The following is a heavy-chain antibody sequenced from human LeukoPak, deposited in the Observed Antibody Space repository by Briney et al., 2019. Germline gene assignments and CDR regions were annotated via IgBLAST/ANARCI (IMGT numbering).Heavy chain of an antibody. D-gene: IGHD6-13*01. Sequence: ASVKVSCKASGGTFSSYAISWVRQAPGQGLEWMGGIIPIFGTANYAQKFRGRVTITADESTSTAHMELSSLRSEDTAVYYCASCSRKNWLDPWGQGTLVTVSS. J-gene: IGHJ5*02. CDR1: GGTFSSYA. CDR2: IIPIFGTA. CDR3: ASCSRKNWLDP. V-gene: IGHV1-69*13.